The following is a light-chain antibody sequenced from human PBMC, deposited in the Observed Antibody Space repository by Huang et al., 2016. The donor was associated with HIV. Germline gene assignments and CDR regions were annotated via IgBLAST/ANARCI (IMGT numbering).Light chain of an antibody. CDR3: QQRNDWPPYT. CDR2: DAS. Sequence: EVVLTQSPATLSLSPGERATLSCRASQSVTTFLAWYQQKPGQPPRLLIYDASTRATGTPPRFSGSGSGTDFTLTISSLEPEDFAVYYCQQRNDWPPYTFGQGTRLEIK. J-gene: IGKJ2*01. V-gene: IGKV3-11*01. CDR1: QSVTTF.